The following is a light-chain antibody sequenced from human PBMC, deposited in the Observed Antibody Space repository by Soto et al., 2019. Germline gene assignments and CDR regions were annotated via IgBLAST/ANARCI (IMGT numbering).Light chain of an antibody. CDR2: DVS. V-gene: IGLV2-14*01. CDR3: SSYTSSSTNYV. CDR1: SSDVGGYNY. Sequence: QSVLTQAASVSGSPGQSITISCTGTSSDVGGYNYVSWYQQHPGKAPKLMIYDVSNRPSGVSNRFSGSKSGSTASLTISGLQAEDEADYYCSSYTSSSTNYVLGTGTKVTVL. J-gene: IGLJ1*01.